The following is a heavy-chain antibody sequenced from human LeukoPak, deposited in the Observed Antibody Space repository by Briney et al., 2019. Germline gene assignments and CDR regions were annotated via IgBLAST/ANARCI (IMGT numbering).Heavy chain of an antibody. CDR3: ARDQQVRWAAVAGKGYFQH. J-gene: IGHJ1*01. CDR2: ISAYNGNK. CDR1: GYTFTSYG. D-gene: IGHD6-19*01. V-gene: IGHV1-18*01. Sequence: ASVKVSCKASGYTFTSYGISWVRQATGQGLEWMGWISAYNGNKNYAQKLQGRVTMTTDTSTSTAYMQLRSLRSDDTAVYYCARDQQVRWAAVAGKGYFQHWGQGTLVTVSS.